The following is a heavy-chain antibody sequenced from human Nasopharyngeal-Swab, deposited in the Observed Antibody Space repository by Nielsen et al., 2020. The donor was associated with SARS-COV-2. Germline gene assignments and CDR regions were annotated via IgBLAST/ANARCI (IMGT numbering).Heavy chain of an antibody. J-gene: IGHJ4*02. CDR1: GFTFTNYA. D-gene: IGHD6-19*01. CDR3: AKAHGGGWATVFDS. CDR2: TSTGGGST. Sequence: GESLKISCAASGFTFTNYAMSWVRQAPGKGLEWISETSTGGGSTNYADSVKGRFTSSRDNSKTTLFLQMNSLTAEDTAVYYCAKAHGGGWATVFDSWGQGTLVTVSS. V-gene: IGHV3-23*01.